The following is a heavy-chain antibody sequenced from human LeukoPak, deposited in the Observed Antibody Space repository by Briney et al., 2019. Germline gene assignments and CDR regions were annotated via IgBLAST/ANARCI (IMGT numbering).Heavy chain of an antibody. CDR2: IRYDGSNK. Sequence: AGGSLRLSCAASGFTFISYGMHWVRQAPDKVLEWVAFIRYDGSNKYHADSVKGRFTISRDNSKNTVYLQMNSLRAEDTALYYCASDSPHSYSSGWTLDYWGRGTLVTVSS. CDR3: ASDSPHSYSSGWTLDY. CDR1: GFTFISYG. D-gene: IGHD6-19*01. J-gene: IGHJ4*02. V-gene: IGHV3-30*02.